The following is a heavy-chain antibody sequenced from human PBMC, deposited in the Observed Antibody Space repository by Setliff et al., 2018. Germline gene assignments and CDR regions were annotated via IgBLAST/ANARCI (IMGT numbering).Heavy chain of an antibody. CDR2: IYYSGST. CDR3: ARGAPQDYYYYMDV. Sequence: SETLSLTCTVSGGSISSDGYYWSCIRQHPGKGLEWIGNIYYSGSTYYNPSLKSRVTISVDTSKNQFSLKLRTVTAADTAVYYCARGAPQDYYYYMDVWGKGTTVTVSS. CDR1: GGSISSDGYY. V-gene: IGHV4-31*03. J-gene: IGHJ6*03.